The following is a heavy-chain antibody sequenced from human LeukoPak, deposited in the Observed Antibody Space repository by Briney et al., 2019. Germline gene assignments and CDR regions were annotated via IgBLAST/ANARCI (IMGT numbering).Heavy chain of an antibody. Sequence: SETLSLTCTVSGGSISSYYWSWIRQPPGKGLEWIGSIYYSGSTYYNPSLKSRVTISVDTSKNQFSLKLSSVTAADTAVYYCARDSDSIVGASRDYWGQGTLVTVSS. D-gene: IGHD1-26*01. CDR1: GGSISSYY. J-gene: IGHJ4*02. CDR2: IYYSGST. V-gene: IGHV4-59*12. CDR3: ARDSDSIVGASRDY.